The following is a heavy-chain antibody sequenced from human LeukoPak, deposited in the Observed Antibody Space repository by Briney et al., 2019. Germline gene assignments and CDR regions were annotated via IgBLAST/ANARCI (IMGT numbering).Heavy chain of an antibody. CDR3: AKANSGYYFDY. J-gene: IGHJ4*02. Sequence: GGSLRLSCAASGFTFRSHAMSWVRQAPGKGPEWVSGISGSGGSTYYADSVKGRFTISRDNSKNTLHLQMNSLRAEDTAVYYCAKANSGYYFDYWGQGTLVTVSS. CDR1: GFTFRSHA. V-gene: IGHV3-23*01. CDR2: ISGSGGST. D-gene: IGHD5-12*01.